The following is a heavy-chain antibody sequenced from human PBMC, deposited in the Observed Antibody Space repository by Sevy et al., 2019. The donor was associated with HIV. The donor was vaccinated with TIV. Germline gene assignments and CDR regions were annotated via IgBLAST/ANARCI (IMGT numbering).Heavy chain of an antibody. CDR3: ARDKSSWYYFDS. J-gene: IGHJ4*02. V-gene: IGHV3-30-3*01. Sequence: GGSLRLSYAASGFTFNTYAMLWVRQAPGKGLEWVAFISYDGTNKYYSDSVKGRFTISRDNANNTLYLQMNSLRTEDTAVFYCARDKSSWYYFDSWGQGTLVTVSS. CDR2: ISYDGTNK. D-gene: IGHD6-13*01. CDR1: GFTFNTYA.